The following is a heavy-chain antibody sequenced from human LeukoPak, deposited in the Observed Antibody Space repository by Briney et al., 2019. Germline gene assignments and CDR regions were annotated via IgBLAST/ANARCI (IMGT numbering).Heavy chain of an antibody. D-gene: IGHD5-12*01. CDR2: IYYSGST. Sequence: SETLSLTCTVSGGSISSYYWSWIRQPPGKGLEWIGYIYYSGSTQYNPSLKSRVTISVDTSKNQFSLKLSSVTAADTAVYYCARLYSGYDRFDYWGQGTQVTVSS. V-gene: IGHV4-59*08. CDR1: GGSISSYY. CDR3: ARLYSGYDRFDY. J-gene: IGHJ4*02.